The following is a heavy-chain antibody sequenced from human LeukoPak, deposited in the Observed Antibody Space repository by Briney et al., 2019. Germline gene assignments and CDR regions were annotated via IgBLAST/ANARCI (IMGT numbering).Heavy chain of an antibody. Sequence: GASVKVSCKASGYTFTSYGISWVRQAPGQGLEWMGWISAYNGNTNYAQKLQGRVTMTTDTSTSTAYMELRSLRSDDTAVYYCARVQEVGVVISYYYYYGMDVWGQGTTVTVSS. V-gene: IGHV1-18*01. D-gene: IGHD3-3*01. CDR1: GYTFTSYG. J-gene: IGHJ6*02. CDR3: ARVQEVGVVISYYYYYGMDV. CDR2: ISAYNGNT.